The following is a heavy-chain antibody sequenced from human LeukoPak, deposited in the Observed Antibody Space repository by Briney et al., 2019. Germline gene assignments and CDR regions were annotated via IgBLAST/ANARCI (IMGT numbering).Heavy chain of an antibody. CDR1: GFTFRNYL. CDR2: ISSTGGTI. Sequence: GGSLRLSCAASGFTFRNYLMNWVRQAPGKGLEWVSFISSTGGTIYYADSVKGRFTVSRDNSKNTLYLHMNSLRADDTSVYYCARDGRYYSGSGTYLPSQFDYWGQGTLVTVSS. J-gene: IGHJ4*02. CDR3: ARDGRYYSGSGTYLPSQFDY. D-gene: IGHD3-10*01. V-gene: IGHV3-48*01.